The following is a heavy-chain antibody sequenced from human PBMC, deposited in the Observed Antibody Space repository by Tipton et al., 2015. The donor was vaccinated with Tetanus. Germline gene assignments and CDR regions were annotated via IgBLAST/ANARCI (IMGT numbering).Heavy chain of an antibody. CDR1: GFTFSSYS. V-gene: IGHV3-48*01. CDR2: ISSSSSTI. CDR3: ARDRDGGWSFDP. D-gene: IGHD6-19*01. Sequence: SLRLSCAASGFTFSSYSMNWVRQAPGKGLEWVSYISSSSSTIYYADSVKGRFTISRDNSKNMLYLQMDSLRREDMAVYYCARDRDGGWSFDPWGHGTLVTVSS. J-gene: IGHJ5*02.